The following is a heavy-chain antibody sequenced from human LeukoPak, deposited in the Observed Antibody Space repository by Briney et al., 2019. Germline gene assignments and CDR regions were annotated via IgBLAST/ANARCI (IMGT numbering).Heavy chain of an antibody. CDR1: GFTVSSNY. D-gene: IGHD3-22*01. J-gene: IGHJ5*02. CDR3: ASSNYYDSSGYYH. CDR2: IYSGGST. Sequence: GGSLRLXCAASGFTVSSNYMSWVRQAPGKGLEWVSVIYSGGSTYYADSVKGRFTISRDNSKNTLYLQMNSLRAEDTAVYYCASSNYYDSSGYYHWGQGTLVTVSS. V-gene: IGHV3-53*01.